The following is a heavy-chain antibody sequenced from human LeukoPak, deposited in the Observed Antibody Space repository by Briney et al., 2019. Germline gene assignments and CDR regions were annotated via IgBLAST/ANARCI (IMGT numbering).Heavy chain of an antibody. CDR3: ARELSFGYCSSTSCNDAFDI. CDR2: INHSGST. D-gene: IGHD2-2*03. V-gene: IGHV4-34*01. Sequence: SETLSLTCAVYGGPFSGYYWSWIRQPPGKGLEWIGEINHSGSTNYNPSLKSRVTISVDTSKNQFSLKLSSVTAADTAVYYCARELSFGYCSSTSCNDAFDIWGQGTMVTVSS. CDR1: GGPFSGYY. J-gene: IGHJ3*02.